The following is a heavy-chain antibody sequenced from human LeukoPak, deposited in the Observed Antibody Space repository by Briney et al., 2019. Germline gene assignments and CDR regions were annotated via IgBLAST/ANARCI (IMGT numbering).Heavy chain of an antibody. D-gene: IGHD1-1*01. V-gene: IGHV1-2*02. J-gene: IGHJ4*02. Sequence: GASVKVSCKASGYTFTDYFIHWVRQAPGRGLEWMGYINPDSGGRNYARRFQGRVTFTGDTSISTAYMELGSLTSDDTAVYYCARDDPGGISTNLDFWGQGALVTVSS. CDR2: INPDSGGR. CDR3: ARDDPGGISTNLDF. CDR1: GYTFTDYF.